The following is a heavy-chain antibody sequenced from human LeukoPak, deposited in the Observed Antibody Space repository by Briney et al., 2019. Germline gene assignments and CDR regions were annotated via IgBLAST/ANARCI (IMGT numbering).Heavy chain of an antibody. J-gene: IGHJ4*02. CDR2: IYSGGST. V-gene: IGHV3-53*01. Sequence: PGGSLRLSCAASGFTVSSNYMSWVRQAPGKGLEWVSVIYSGGSTYYADSVKGRFTISRDNSKNTLYLQMNSLRAEDTAVYYCARGGYYYDSSGYYPPGPYFDYWGQGTLVTVSS. D-gene: IGHD3-22*01. CDR1: GFTVSSNY. CDR3: ARGGYYYDSSGYYPPGPYFDY.